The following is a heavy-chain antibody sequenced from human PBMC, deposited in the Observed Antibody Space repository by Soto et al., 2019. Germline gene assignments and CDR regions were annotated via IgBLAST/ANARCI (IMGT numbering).Heavy chain of an antibody. CDR2: ISYDGDNQ. CDR1: GFSFSHYA. J-gene: IGHJ5*02. CDR3: VCPHSDSSNAFDL. D-gene: IGHD3-22*01. Sequence: QRQLVESGGGVVQPGRSLRLSCAASGFSFSHYAMHWVRQPPGKGLEWVALISYDGDNQYFTDSVRGRFTISRDNSKTTVYLEMNSLRLDDTATYYCVCPHSDSSNAFDLWGQGTLVTVSS. V-gene: IGHV3-30-3*01.